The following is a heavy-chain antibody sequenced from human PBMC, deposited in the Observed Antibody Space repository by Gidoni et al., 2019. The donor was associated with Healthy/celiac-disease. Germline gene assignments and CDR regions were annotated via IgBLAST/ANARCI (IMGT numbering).Heavy chain of an antibody. V-gene: IGHV1-69*08. J-gene: IGHJ5*02. CDR3: ARDVFYYYDSSGLNCFDP. CDR1: GGTFSSYT. Sequence: HVQLVQSGAEVKKPGSSVKVSCKASGGTFSSYTIRWVRQVPGQGLEWMGRIIPILGIANYAQKFQGRVTITSYKSTSTAYMELSSLRSEDTSVYYYARDVFYYYDSSGLNCFDPWGQGTLVTVSS. CDR2: IIPILGIA. D-gene: IGHD3-22*01.